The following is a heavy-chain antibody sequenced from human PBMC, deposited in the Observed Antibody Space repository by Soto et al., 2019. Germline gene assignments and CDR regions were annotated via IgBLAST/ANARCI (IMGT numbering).Heavy chain of an antibody. Sequence: EVQLVESGGGLVQPGGSLRLSCTASGFTFSEYWMTWVRQAPGKGLECVANIKEDGSVKYYVDSVKGRFTISRDNAKTSLYLQMDSLRDEDTAIYYCARACACIYSSPDYWGQGAVVTVSS. CDR2: IKEDGSVK. CDR3: ARACACIYSSPDY. J-gene: IGHJ4*02. V-gene: IGHV3-7*01. D-gene: IGHD2-15*01. CDR1: GFTFSEYW.